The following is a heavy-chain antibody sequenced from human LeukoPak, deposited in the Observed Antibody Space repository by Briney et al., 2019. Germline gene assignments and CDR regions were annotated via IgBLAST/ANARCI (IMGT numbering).Heavy chain of an antibody. J-gene: IGHJ4*02. CDR2: IKKDGIEE. CDR3: ARGRYSSRSGGYYFDI. CDR1: GFTLSSDW. V-gene: IGHV3-7*01. Sequence: GGSLRLSCVVSGFTLSSDWMSWVRQAPGKGLEWVANIKKDGIEEYYVESVKGRFTISRDNAKNSLYLQMDSLRAEDTAVYYCARGRYSSRSGGYYFDIWGQGTLVTVSS. D-gene: IGHD2-2*01.